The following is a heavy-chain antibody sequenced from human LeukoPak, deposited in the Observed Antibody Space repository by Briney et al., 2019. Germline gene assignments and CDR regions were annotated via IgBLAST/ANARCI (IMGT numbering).Heavy chain of an antibody. CDR1: GFTFSSYS. J-gene: IGHJ3*02. CDR3: ARDRGYSGYDYVFDI. Sequence: GGSLRLSCAASGFTFSSYSMNWVRQAPGKGLEWVSSISSSSSYIYYAESVKGRFTISRDNAKNSLYLQMNSLRVEDTAVYYCARDRGYSGYDYVFDIWGQGTMVTVSS. CDR2: ISSSSSYI. V-gene: IGHV3-21*01. D-gene: IGHD5-12*01.